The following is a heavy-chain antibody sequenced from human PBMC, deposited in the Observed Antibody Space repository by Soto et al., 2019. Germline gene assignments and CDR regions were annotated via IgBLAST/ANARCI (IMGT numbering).Heavy chain of an antibody. V-gene: IGHV3-7*01. CDR3: VVDGRDSYGVDV. Sequence: GGSLRLSCAASGFIFSSYWMNWARQAPGKGLEWVATIKQDGSEKYYVDSVRGRFTISRDNAKNSLYLQMDSLGDEDTSVYYCVVDGRDSYGVDVWGQGTTVTVSS. CDR2: IKQDGSEK. CDR1: GFIFSSYW. J-gene: IGHJ6*02.